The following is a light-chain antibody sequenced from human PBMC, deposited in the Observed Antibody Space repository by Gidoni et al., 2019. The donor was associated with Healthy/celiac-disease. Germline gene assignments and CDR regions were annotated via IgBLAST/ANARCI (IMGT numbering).Light chain of an antibody. Sequence: DIQMTPSPSSLSASVGDRVTITCRASQSISSYLNWYQQKPGKAPKLLIYAASSLQSGVPSRFSGSGSGTDFTLTISSLQPEEFATYYCQQSYSTPPLTFXGXTKVEIK. V-gene: IGKV1-39*01. CDR3: QQSYSTPPLT. CDR2: AAS. CDR1: QSISSY. J-gene: IGKJ4*01.